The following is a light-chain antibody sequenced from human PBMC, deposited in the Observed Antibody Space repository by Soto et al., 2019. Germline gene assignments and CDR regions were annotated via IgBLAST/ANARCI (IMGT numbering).Light chain of an antibody. Sequence: EIVMTQSPATLSGSPLERATLSVRASQSVSNNYLAWYQQKPGQAPRLLIYGASNRATGIPDRFSGSGSGTDFTLTISRLETEDFAVYYCQQYGSSGTFGQGTKVDI. CDR1: QSVSNNY. CDR3: QQYGSSGT. CDR2: GAS. V-gene: IGKV3-20*01. J-gene: IGKJ1*01.